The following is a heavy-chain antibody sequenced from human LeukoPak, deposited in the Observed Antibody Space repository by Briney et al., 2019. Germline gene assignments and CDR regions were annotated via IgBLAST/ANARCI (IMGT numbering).Heavy chain of an antibody. D-gene: IGHD2-21*01. CDR2: IKSKADGETT. CDR3: AADIPSAIYPIDF. CDR1: GFTFSSAW. Sequence: PGGSLRLSCTASGFTFSSAWMSWVRQAPGKGLEWVGLIKSKADGETTHYAAPVKGIFTLSRDDSIRTLYLQMNNLKTEDTAVYYCAADIPSAIYPIDFWGQGALVTVST. V-gene: IGHV3-15*01. J-gene: IGHJ4*02.